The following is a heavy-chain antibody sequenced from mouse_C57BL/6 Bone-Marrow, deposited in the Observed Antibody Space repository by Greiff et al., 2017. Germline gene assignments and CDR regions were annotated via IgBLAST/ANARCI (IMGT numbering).Heavy chain of an antibody. CDR2: IDPSDSET. Sequence: QVQLQQPGAELVRPGSSVKLSCKASGYTFTSYWMHWVKQRPIQGLEWIGNIDPSDSETHYNQKFKDKATLTVDKSSSTAYTQLSSLTSEDSAVYDCARGYYGSSYAMNYWGQGTSVTVSS. CDR1: GYTFTSYW. D-gene: IGHD1-1*01. V-gene: IGHV1-52*01. J-gene: IGHJ4*01. CDR3: ARGYYGSSYAMNY.